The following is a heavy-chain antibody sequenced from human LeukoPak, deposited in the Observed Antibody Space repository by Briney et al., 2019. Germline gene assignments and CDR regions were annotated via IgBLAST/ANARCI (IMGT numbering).Heavy chain of an antibody. CDR1: GFTFSSYA. CDR2: ISGTYGDGGT. J-gene: IGHJ4*02. D-gene: IGHD5-24*01. V-gene: IGHV3-23*01. CDR3: ARDRGAYNPNHVLDY. Sequence: GGSLRLSCAASGFTFSSYAMSWVRQAPGKGLEWVSAISGTYGDGGTYYADSVKGRFTISRDNSKNTLYLQMNSLRAEDTAVYYCARDRGAYNPNHVLDYWGQGTLVTVSS.